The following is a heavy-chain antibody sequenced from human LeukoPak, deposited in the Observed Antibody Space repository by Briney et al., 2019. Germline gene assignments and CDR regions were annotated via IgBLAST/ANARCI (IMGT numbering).Heavy chain of an antibody. CDR1: GFTFSNYW. V-gene: IGHV3-7*05. Sequence: GGSLRLSCAVSGFTFSNYWMRWVRQAPGKGLEWVANIKQDGSEKYYVDSVKGRFTISRDNAKRSVFLQMNSLRAEDTGLYYCAREDWGPRFDPRGQGTLVTVSS. J-gene: IGHJ5*02. CDR2: IKQDGSEK. D-gene: IGHD7-27*01. CDR3: AREDWGPRFDP.